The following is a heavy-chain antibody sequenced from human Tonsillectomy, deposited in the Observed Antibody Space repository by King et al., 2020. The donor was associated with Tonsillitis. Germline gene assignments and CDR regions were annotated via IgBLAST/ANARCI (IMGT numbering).Heavy chain of an antibody. CDR3: ARGVPKWNYNYYMDV. D-gene: IGHD1-26*01. J-gene: IGHJ6*03. V-gene: IGHV1-69*01. Sequence: QLVQSGAEVKKPGSSVKVTCEAPGDSFRSFAISWVRQAPGQGLEWMGGVVPLFGTTKYARKFQGRVTITADESTSTGYMELNSLKSEDTAVYYCARGVPKWNYNYYMDVWGKGTTVTVSS. CDR1: GDSFRSFA. CDR2: VVPLFGTT.